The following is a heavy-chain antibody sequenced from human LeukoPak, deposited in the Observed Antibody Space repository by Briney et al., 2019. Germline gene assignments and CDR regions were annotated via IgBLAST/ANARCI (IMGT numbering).Heavy chain of an antibody. D-gene: IGHD6-19*01. V-gene: IGHV3-23*01. Sequence: GGSLRLSCAASGFTFSSYAMHWVRQASGKGLKWVSAISGSGGSTYYADSVKGRFTISRDNSKNTLYLQMNSLRAEDTAVYYCAKYQPYSSGWELDYWGQGTLVTVSS. CDR3: AKYQPYSSGWELDY. CDR2: ISGSGGST. J-gene: IGHJ4*02. CDR1: GFTFSSYA.